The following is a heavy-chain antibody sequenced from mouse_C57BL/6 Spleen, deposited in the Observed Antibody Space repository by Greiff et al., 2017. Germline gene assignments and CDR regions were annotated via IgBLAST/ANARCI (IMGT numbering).Heavy chain of an antibody. J-gene: IGHJ2*01. CDR3: ARPLYYGNYPFDY. CDR2: ISSGSSTI. D-gene: IGHD2-1*01. CDR1: GFTFSDYG. Sequence: EVQLQQSGGGLVKPGGSLKLSCAASGFTFSDYGMHWVRQAPEKGLEWVAYISSGSSTIYYADTVKGRFTITRDNAKNTLFLQMTSLRSEDTAMYYCARPLYYGNYPFDYWGQGTTLTVSS. V-gene: IGHV5-17*01.